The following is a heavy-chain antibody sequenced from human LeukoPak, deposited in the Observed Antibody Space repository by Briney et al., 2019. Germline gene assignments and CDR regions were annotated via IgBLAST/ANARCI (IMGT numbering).Heavy chain of an antibody. J-gene: IGHJ4*02. V-gene: IGHV3-74*01. Sequence: GGSLRLSCAASGLTFSRYWMHWIRQAPGEGLIWVSRISNDGSDTSYADSVKGRFTISRDNSKNTLYLQMNGLRAEDTAVYYCASLGKVLDYYDSSGYYSDMCDYWGQGTLVTVSS. CDR1: GLTFSRYW. CDR3: ASLGKVLDYYDSSGYYSDMCDY. D-gene: IGHD3-22*01. CDR2: ISNDGSDT.